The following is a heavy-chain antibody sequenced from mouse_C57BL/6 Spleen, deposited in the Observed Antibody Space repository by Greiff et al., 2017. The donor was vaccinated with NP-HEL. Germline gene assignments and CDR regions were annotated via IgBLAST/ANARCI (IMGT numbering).Heavy chain of an antibody. CDR2: INPGSGGT. V-gene: IGHV1-54*01. Sequence: VQLQQSGAELVRPGTSVKVSCKASGYAFTNYLIEWVKQRPGQGLEWIGVINPGSGGTNYNEKFKGKATLTADKSSSTAYMQLSSLTSEDAAVYFCARHGSSPFDYWGQGTTLTVSS. D-gene: IGHD1-1*01. CDR3: ARHGSSPFDY. J-gene: IGHJ2*01. CDR1: GYAFTNYL.